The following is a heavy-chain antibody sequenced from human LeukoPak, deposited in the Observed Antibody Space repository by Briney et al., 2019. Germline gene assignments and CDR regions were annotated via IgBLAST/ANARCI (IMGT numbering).Heavy chain of an antibody. CDR1: GYTFTSYY. Sequence: GSVKVSCKASGYTFTSYYMHWVRQAPGQGLEWMGIINPSGGSTSYAQKFQGRVSITADESTSTVYMELSSLKSEDTAVYYCARGVLLVLIGDASPGWFDPWGQGTPVTVPS. D-gene: IGHD3-16*01. V-gene: IGHV1-46*01. J-gene: IGHJ5*02. CDR2: INPSGGST. CDR3: ARGVLLVLIGDASPGWFDP.